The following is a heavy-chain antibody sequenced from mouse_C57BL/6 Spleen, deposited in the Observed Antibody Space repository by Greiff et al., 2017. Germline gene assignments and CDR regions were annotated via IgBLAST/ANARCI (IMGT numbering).Heavy chain of an antibody. CDR2: IDPSDSET. CDR3: ARVGDYDLAY. J-gene: IGHJ3*01. D-gene: IGHD2-4*01. V-gene: IGHV1-52*01. CDR1: GYTFTSYW. Sequence: QVQLQQPGAELVRPGSSVKLSCKASGYTFTSYWMHWVKQRPIQGLEWIGNIDPSDSETHYNQKFKDKATLTVDKSSSTAYMQLSSLTSEDSAVYYCARVGDYDLAYWGQGTLVTVSA.